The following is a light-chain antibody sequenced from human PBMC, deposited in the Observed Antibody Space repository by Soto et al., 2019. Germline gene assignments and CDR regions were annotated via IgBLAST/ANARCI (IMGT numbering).Light chain of an antibody. J-gene: IGLJ1*01. CDR2: EVS. CDR1: SSDVGGYNY. Sequence: SALTQPASVSGSPGQSITISCTGTSSDVGGYNYVSWYQQHPGKAPKLMIYEVSNRPSGVSNRFSGSKSGNTASLTISGLQAEDEADYYCSSYTSSSRYVFGTGTKVTV. CDR3: SSYTSSSRYV. V-gene: IGLV2-14*01.